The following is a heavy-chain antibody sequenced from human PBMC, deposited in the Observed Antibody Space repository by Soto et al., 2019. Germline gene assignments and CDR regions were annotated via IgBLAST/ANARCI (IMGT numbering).Heavy chain of an antibody. CDR2: FRTSGDGGTT. J-gene: IGHJ4*02. CDR1: GFTFSDYA. CDR3: AKKVNSGPGSQYFDY. Sequence: GWSLRLSCAASGFTFSDYAMSWVRQAPGKGLEWVSGFRTSGDGGTTYYADSVKGRFTISRDNSKNTLFLQMNSLRAEDTAIYYCAKKVNSGPGSQYFDYWGQGTLVTVSS. V-gene: IGHV3-23*01. D-gene: IGHD3-10*01.